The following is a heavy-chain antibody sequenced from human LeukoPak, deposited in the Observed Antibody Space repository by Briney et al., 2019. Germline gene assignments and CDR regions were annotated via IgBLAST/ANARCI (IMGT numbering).Heavy chain of an antibody. CDR2: IYPGDSDT. CDR3: ARVELLWFGESLYDY. D-gene: IGHD3-10*01. V-gene: IGHV5-51*01. Sequence: RGESLKISCKGSGYSFTSYWIGWVRQVPGKGVEWGGIIYPGDSDTRYSPSFQGQVTISADKSISSADLQWSSLKASDNAMYYCARVELLWFGESLYDYWGQGTPVTVSS. J-gene: IGHJ4*02. CDR1: GYSFTSYW.